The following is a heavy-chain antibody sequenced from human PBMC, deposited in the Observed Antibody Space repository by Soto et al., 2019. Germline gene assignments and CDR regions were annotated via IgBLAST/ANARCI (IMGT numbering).Heavy chain of an antibody. CDR1: GGAISAFY. CDR3: ARSPTTSAIGTFDF. D-gene: IGHD2-15*01. CDR2: IYMSGTT. J-gene: IGHJ3*01. Sequence: SETLSLTCTVSGGAISAFYWNWIRQPAGKGLEWIGRIYMSGTTNYNPSLKGRVTMSVDTSKRQFSLRLSSVTAADTALYYCARSPTTSAIGTFDFWGLGTMVTVSS. V-gene: IGHV4-4*07.